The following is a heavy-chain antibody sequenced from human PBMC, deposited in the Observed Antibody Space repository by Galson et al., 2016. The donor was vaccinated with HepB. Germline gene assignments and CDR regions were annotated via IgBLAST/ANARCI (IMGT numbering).Heavy chain of an antibody. V-gene: IGHV3-23*01. CDR3: AKVGWREYDGY. CDR1: GFTFSNYG. Sequence: SLRLSCAASGFTFSNYGMRWVRQAPGKGLEWVSSISGSRGNTYYADFVKGRFTISRDNSKNTVYLQMSSLRVDDTAVYYCAKVGWREYDGYWGQGTLVTVSS. D-gene: IGHD3-10*01. CDR2: ISGSRGNT. J-gene: IGHJ4*02.